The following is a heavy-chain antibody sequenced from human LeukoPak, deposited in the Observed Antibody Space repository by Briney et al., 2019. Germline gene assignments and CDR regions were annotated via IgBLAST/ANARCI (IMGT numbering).Heavy chain of an antibody. CDR2: IYSDGTA. CDR1: GFPFSNNR. CDR3: VRDLT. Sequence: PGGSLRLSCAASGFPFSNNRMSWVRQAPGKGLEWVSVIYSDGTAYYADSVKGRFTISRDNSKSTVYLQMKSLRADDTAVYYCVRDLTWGQGTLVTVSS. V-gene: IGHV3-53*01. J-gene: IGHJ5*02.